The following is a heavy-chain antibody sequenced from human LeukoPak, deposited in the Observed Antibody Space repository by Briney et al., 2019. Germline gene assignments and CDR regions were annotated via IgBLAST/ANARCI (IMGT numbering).Heavy chain of an antibody. CDR2: IYYSGST. V-gene: IGHV4-59*01. J-gene: IGHJ4*02. CDR1: GDSISSYY. CDR3: ARENNYFDY. Sequence: SETLSLTCTVSGDSISSYYLTWIRQPPGKGLEWIGYIYYSGSTNYNPSLKSRVTISVDTSKNQFSLKLNSVTAADTAVYYYARENNYFDYWGQGTLVTVSS.